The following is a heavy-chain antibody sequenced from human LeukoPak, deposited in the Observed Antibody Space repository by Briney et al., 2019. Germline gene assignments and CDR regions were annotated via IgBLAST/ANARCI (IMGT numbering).Heavy chain of an antibody. V-gene: IGHV5-51*01. CDR3: ERHVPSTASAYNWFDP. CDR2: IYPGDSDT. Sequence: GESLKISCQGPGYSFTNYWIGGVRQMPGKGLEWMGIIYPGDSDTRYSPSFQGQVTISADKSISSAYLQWSSLKASDSAMYYSERHVPSTASAYNWFDPWGQGTLVTVSS. J-gene: IGHJ5*02. D-gene: IGHD2-2*01. CDR1: GYSFTNYW.